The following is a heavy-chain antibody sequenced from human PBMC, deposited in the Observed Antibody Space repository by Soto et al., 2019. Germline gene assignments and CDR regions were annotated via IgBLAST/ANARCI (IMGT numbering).Heavy chain of an antibody. J-gene: IGHJ4*02. CDR3: ARETQYYAA. Sequence: EIQLVDSGGGLVQPGDSLRLSCAASGFTFSIYWMAWVRQAPGKGLEWVANIKEDGSEYTYADSVRGRFTISRDNAKNSLYLQMNSRRVEDTAVYYCARETQYYAAWGQGTLVTVSS. CDR2: IKEDGSEY. D-gene: IGHD3-10*01. V-gene: IGHV3-7*04. CDR1: GFTFSIYW.